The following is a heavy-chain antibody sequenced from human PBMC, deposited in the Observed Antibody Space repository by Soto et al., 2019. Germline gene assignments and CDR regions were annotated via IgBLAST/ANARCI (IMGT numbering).Heavy chain of an antibody. CDR3: AKDGDVLLWFGEFPNWFDP. V-gene: IGHV3-30*18. Sequence: GGSLRLSCAASGFTFSSYGMHWVRQAPGKGLEWVAVISYDGSNKYYADSVKGRFTISRDNSKNTLYLQMNSLRAEDTAVYYCAKDGDVLLWFGEFPNWFDPWGQGTLVTVSS. CDR1: GFTFSSYG. D-gene: IGHD3-10*01. CDR2: ISYDGSNK. J-gene: IGHJ5*02.